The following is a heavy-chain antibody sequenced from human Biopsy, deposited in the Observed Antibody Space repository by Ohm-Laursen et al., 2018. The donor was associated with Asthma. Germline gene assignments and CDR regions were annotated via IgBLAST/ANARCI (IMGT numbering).Heavy chain of an antibody. CDR3: AKVGHGYGDYVGYLDP. J-gene: IGHJ5*02. D-gene: IGHD4-17*01. V-gene: IGHV3-23*01. Sequence: SLRLSCTATGFTPSSYAIHWVRQAPGKGVEWVSVISSGGGTIDYADSVKGRFTISRNISTNTVYLQMDSLSADDTAVYYCAKVGHGYGDYVGYLDPWGQGTLVTVSS. CDR1: GFTPSSYA. CDR2: ISSGGGTI.